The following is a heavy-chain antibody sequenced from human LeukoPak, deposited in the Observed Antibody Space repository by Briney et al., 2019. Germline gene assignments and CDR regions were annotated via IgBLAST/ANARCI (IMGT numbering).Heavy chain of an antibody. CDR1: GFTFNTYS. V-gene: IGHV3-21*04. J-gene: IGHJ4*02. CDR3: AKDHVGIAMIVMVLDS. D-gene: IGHD3-22*01. Sequence: GGSLRLSCAASGFTFNTYSMNWVRQAPGKGLEWVSSISDNSNYIYYPDSEEGRFTISRDNAKNSLYLQMNSLRVEDTAIYYCAKDHVGIAMIVMVLDSWGQGTLVTVSS. CDR2: ISDNSNYI.